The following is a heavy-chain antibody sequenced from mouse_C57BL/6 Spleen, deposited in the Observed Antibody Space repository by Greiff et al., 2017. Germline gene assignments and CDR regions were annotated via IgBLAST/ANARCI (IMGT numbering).Heavy chain of an antibody. Sequence: EFQLQQSGPELVKPGASVKISCKASGYTFTDSYMNWVKQSHGKSLEWIGDINPNNGGTSYNQKFKGKATLTVDKSSSTAYMELRSLTSEDAAVDYCARSFGQIYYDYDGFAYWGQGTLVTVSA. CDR2: INPNNGGT. CDR1: GYTFTDSY. V-gene: IGHV1-26*01. D-gene: IGHD2-4*01. CDR3: ARSFGQIYYDYDGFAY. J-gene: IGHJ3*01.